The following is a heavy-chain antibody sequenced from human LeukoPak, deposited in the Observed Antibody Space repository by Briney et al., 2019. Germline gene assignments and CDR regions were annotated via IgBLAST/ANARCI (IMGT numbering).Heavy chain of an antibody. CDR3: ARDRPYCSSTSCFVGWFDP. D-gene: IGHD2-2*01. Sequence: GSLRLSCAASGFTFSSYWMSWVRQAPGKGLEWIGSIYYSGSTYYNPSLKSRVTISVDTSKNQFSLKLSSVTAADTAVYYCARDRPYCSSTSCFVGWFDPWGQGTLVTVSS. J-gene: IGHJ5*02. CDR2: IYYSGST. V-gene: IGHV4-39*07. CDR1: GFTFSSYW.